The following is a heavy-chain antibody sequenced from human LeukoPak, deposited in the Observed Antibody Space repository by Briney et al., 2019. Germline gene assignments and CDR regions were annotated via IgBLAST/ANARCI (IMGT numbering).Heavy chain of an antibody. Sequence: GGSLRLSCAASGFTFSTYAMSWVRQAPGKGLEWVSGISESGGSTYYADSVKGRFTISRDNSKNTLHLQMNTLRAEDTAVYYCAKGLSGSYYVHWFDPWGQGTLVTVSS. V-gene: IGHV3-23*01. CDR3: AKGLSGSYYVHWFDP. D-gene: IGHD1-26*01. J-gene: IGHJ5*02. CDR1: GFTFSTYA. CDR2: ISESGGST.